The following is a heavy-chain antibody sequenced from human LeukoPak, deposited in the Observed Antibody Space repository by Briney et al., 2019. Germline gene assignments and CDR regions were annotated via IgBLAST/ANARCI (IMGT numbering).Heavy chain of an antibody. CDR3: ARQGNSWEFDY. J-gene: IGHJ4*02. CDR2: IYTSGST. V-gene: IGHV4-4*09. CDR1: GGSISSYY. D-gene: IGHD6-13*01. Sequence: SETLSLTCTVSGGSISSYYWSWIRQPPGKGLEWIGSIYTSGSTNYNPSLKSRVTISVDTSKNQFSLKLSSVTAADTAVYYCARQGNSWEFDYWGQGTLVTVSS.